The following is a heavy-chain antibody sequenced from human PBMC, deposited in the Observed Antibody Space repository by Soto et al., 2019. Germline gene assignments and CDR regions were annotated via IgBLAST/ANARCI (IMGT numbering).Heavy chain of an antibody. J-gene: IGHJ4*02. V-gene: IGHV1-24*01. CDR3: ATGWVFGSPGRDIDY. CDR2: FDPEDGET. D-gene: IGHD6-13*01. CDR1: GYTLTELC. Sequence: ASVKVSCKVSGYTLTELCMHWVRQAPGKGLEWMGGFDPEDGETIYAQKFQGRVTMTEDTSTDTAYMELSSLRSEDTAVYYCATGWVFGSPGRDIDYWGQGTLVTVSS.